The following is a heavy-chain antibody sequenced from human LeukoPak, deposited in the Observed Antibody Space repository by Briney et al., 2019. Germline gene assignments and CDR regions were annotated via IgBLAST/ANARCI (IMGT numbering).Heavy chain of an antibody. CDR3: AREACSSGTCDAFDI. V-gene: IGHV4-34*01. Sequence: SETLSLTCAVYGASFSGYYWSWIRQTPGKGLEWIGEINHSVTTNYNPSLKSRVSMSVDTSKNQFSLKLSSVTAADTAVYYCAREACSSGTCDAFDIWGQGTMVTVSS. CDR2: INHSVTT. J-gene: IGHJ3*02. CDR1: GASFSGYY. D-gene: IGHD2-2*01.